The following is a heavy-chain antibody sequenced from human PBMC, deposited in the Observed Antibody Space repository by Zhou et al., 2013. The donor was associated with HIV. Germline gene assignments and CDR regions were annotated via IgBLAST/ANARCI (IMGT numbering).Heavy chain of an antibody. D-gene: IGHD6-13*01. CDR3: AREAAAGTYYYYYMDV. V-gene: IGHV4-4*07. CDR2: IYTDGST. J-gene: IGHJ6*03. CDR1: GDSISTYY. Sequence: QVQLQESGPGLVKPSETLSLTCFVSGDSISTYYWNWIRQPAGKGLEWIGRIYTDGSTHYSPSLRGXVTMSVDTSKNQFSLRLNFVTAADTAIYYCAREAAAGTYYYYYMDVWGKGTTVTVSS.